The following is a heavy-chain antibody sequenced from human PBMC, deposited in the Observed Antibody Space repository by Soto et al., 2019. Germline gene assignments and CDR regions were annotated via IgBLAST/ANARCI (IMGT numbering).Heavy chain of an antibody. CDR1: GFIFSSYA. J-gene: IGHJ4*02. V-gene: IGHV3-64*01. D-gene: IGHD2-15*01. Sequence: GGSLRLSCAASGFIFSSYAMHWVRQAPGKGLEYVSAISSNGGRTYYANSVKGRFTISRDNSKNTLYLQMGSLSTEDMAVYYCAREGSGDGIGNDYDYWGQGTLVTVSS. CDR3: AREGSGDGIGNDYDY. CDR2: ISSNGGRT.